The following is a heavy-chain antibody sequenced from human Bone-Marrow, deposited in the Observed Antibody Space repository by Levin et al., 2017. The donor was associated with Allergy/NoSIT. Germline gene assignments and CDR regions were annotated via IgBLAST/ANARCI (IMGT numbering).Heavy chain of an antibody. V-gene: IGHV4-4*07. CDR3: ARDYDFWSGPYYYFDY. CDR1: GGSISSYY. J-gene: IGHJ4*02. CDR2: IYTSGST. D-gene: IGHD3-3*01. Sequence: SETLSLTCTVSGGSISSYYWSWIRQPAGKGLEWIGRIYTSGSTNYNPSLKSRVTMSVDTSKNQFSLKLSSVTAADTAVYYWARDYDFWSGPYYYFDYWGQGTLVTVSS.